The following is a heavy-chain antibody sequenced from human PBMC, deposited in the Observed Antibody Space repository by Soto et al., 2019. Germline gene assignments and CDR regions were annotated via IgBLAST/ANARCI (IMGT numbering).Heavy chain of an antibody. CDR3: ARHRYYDFWSGYYNYYYYGMDV. D-gene: IGHD3-3*01. Sequence: PSETLSLTCTVSGGSIGSSSYYWGWIRQPPGKGLEWIGSIYYSGSTYYNPSLKSRVTISVDTSKNQFSLKLSSVTAADTAVYYCARHRYYDFWSGYYNYYYYGMDVWGQGTTVTVSS. CDR1: GGSIGSSSYY. CDR2: IYYSGST. V-gene: IGHV4-39*01. J-gene: IGHJ6*02.